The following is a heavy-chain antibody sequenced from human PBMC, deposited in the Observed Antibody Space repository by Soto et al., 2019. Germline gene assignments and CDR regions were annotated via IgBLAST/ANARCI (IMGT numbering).Heavy chain of an antibody. CDR1: GFTFSSYG. CDR3: AKSIAAVGTPPYFYYYGMDV. D-gene: IGHD6-13*01. J-gene: IGHJ6*02. V-gene: IGHV3-30*18. CDR2: ISYDESNK. Sequence: AGGSLRLSCAASGFTFSSYGMHWVRQAPGKGLEWVAVISYDESNKYYADSVKGRFTISRDNSKNTLYLQMNSLRAEDTAVYYCAKSIAAVGTPPYFYYYGMDVWGQGTTVTVSS.